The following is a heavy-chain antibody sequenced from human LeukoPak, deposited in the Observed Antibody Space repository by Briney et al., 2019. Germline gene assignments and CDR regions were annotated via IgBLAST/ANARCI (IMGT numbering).Heavy chain of an antibody. D-gene: IGHD3-10*01. CDR2: ISSSGYNI. CDR1: GFTFSDYY. J-gene: IGHJ4*02. Sequence: GGSLRLSCAASGFTFSDYYMSWIRQAPGKGLEWVSYISSSGYNIYYADSVKGRFTISRDSAENSLYLQMKSLRAEDTAVYYCARSYSGSVLLFGHWGQGTLVTVSS. CDR3: ARSYSGSVLLFGH. V-gene: IGHV3-11*01.